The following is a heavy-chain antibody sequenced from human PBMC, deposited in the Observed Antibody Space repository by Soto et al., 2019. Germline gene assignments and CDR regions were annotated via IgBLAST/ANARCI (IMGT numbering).Heavy chain of an antibody. Sequence: GGSLRLSCAASGFTFTNYWMCWVRQALGKGPEWVASIKRDGSEEKYVDSVKGRFTISRDNTKTSLYLQMNNLRAEDTAVYYCARAVSVIGGASGFDLWGQGPLVTVSS. V-gene: IGHV3-7*03. CDR3: ARAVSVIGGASGFDL. CDR2: IKRDGSEE. J-gene: IGHJ5*02. D-gene: IGHD2-21*01. CDR1: GFTFTNYW.